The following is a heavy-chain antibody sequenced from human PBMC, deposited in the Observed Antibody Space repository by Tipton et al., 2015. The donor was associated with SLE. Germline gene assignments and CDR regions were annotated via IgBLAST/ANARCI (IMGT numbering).Heavy chain of an antibody. V-gene: IGHV3-30*19. CDR3: AKARGFLEGLPLNY. D-gene: IGHD3-3*01. J-gene: IGHJ4*02. CDR1: GVTFSSHW. Sequence: SGVTFSSHWMHWVRQAPGEGLEWVAFITYDGGNIYYAHSVQGRFTISRDNFKNTVSLLLSSLKTDDTGVYFCAKARGFLEGLPLNYWGQGTLVTVSS. CDR2: ITYDGGNI.